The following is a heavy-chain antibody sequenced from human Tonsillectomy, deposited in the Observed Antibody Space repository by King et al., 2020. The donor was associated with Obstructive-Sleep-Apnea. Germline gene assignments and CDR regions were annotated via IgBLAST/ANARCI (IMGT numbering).Heavy chain of an antibody. CDR3: ARDGPVVVPAAMPGFNWFDP. V-gene: IGHV3-30-3*01. CDR1: GFTFSTYA. Sequence: VQLVESGGGVVQPGRSLRLSCAASGFTFSTYAMYWVRQAPGKGLEWVAVISYDGSNKYYADSVKGRFTISRDISKNTLYLQMNSLRAEDTAVYYCARDGPVVVPAAMPGFNWFDPWGQGTLVIVSS. CDR2: ISYDGSNK. J-gene: IGHJ5*02. D-gene: IGHD2-2*01.